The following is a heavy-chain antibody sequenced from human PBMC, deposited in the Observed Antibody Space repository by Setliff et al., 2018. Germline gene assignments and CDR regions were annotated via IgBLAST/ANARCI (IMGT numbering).Heavy chain of an antibody. CDR3: ARFLYCTSTSCPVTFDH. Sequence: ETLSLTCTVSGGSISSYYWSWIRQPAGKGLEWIGRIYTSGSTNYNPSLKSRVTMSVDTSKNQFSLKLSSATAADTAVYYCARFLYCTSTSCPVTFDHWGRGTLVTVSS. D-gene: IGHD2-2*01. V-gene: IGHV4-4*07. J-gene: IGHJ4*02. CDR1: GGSISSYY. CDR2: IYTSGST.